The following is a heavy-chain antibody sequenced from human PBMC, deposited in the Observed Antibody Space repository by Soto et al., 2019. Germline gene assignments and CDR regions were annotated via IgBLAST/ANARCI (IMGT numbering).Heavy chain of an antibody. Sequence: ESGGGLVLPGGSLRLSCAASGFTFSGYSMNWVRQAPGKGLEWVSYIASTSWNIYYADSVKGRFTISRDNAKNSLYLQMNSLRAEDTAVYYCARDLVVAGIYYYYGMDVWGQGTTVTVSS. CDR1: GFTFSGYS. J-gene: IGHJ6*02. CDR3: ARDLVVAGIYYYYGMDV. CDR2: IASTSWNI. V-gene: IGHV3-48*04. D-gene: IGHD2-21*02.